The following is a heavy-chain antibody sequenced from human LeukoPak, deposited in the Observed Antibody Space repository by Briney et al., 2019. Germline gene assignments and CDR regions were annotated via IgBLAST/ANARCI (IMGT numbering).Heavy chain of an antibody. CDR3: ARERPDFGGGEDWFDP. CDR2: IYYSGST. J-gene: IGHJ5*02. Sequence: SETLSLTCTVSGGSISSGGYYWSWLRQHPGKGLEWIGYIYYSGSTYYNPSLKSRVTISADTSKNQFSLKLSSVTAADTAVYYCARERPDFGGGEDWFDPGGQGTLVTVSS. D-gene: IGHD2-21*01. V-gene: IGHV4-31*03. CDR1: GGSISSGGYY.